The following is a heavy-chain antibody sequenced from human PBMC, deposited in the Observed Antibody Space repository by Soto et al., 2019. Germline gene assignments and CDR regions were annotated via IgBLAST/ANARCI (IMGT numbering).Heavy chain of an antibody. Sequence: QVQLVESGGGVVQPGRSLRLSCAASGFTFSSYAMHWVRQAPGKGLEWVAVISYDGSNKYYADSVKGRFTISRDNSKNTPYLQMNSLRAEDTAVYYCAREYSSGSPFDYRGQGTMVTVSS. V-gene: IGHV3-30-3*01. CDR1: GFTFSSYA. CDR2: ISYDGSNK. J-gene: IGHJ4*02. D-gene: IGHD6-19*01. CDR3: AREYSSGSPFDY.